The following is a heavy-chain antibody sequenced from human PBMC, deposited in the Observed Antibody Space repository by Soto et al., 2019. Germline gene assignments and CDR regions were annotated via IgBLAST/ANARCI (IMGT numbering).Heavy chain of an antibody. CDR3: VRGMGTNRGGRIYGLDV. V-gene: IGHV4-59*01. CDR1: GGSIRTYY. J-gene: IGHJ6*02. D-gene: IGHD5-12*01. CDR2: RYYSGNI. Sequence: SETLSLTCTVSGGSIRTYYWPCIRQSPGKGLEWIGHRYYSGNINYSPSLQSRVTISVDPTENGFSLNLNPVTAADTAVYLCVRGMGTNRGGRIYGLDVCGRGTTVTVSS.